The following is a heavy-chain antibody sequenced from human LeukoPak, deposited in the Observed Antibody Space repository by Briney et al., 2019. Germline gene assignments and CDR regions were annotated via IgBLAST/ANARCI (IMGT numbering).Heavy chain of an antibody. CDR2: ISYDGSNK. CDR3: ARGLREWELLGVSNFDY. Sequence: GRSLRLSCAASGFTFSSYAMHWVRQAPGKGLEWVADISYDGSNKYYADSVKGRFTISRDNSKNTLYLQMNSLRAEDTAVYYCARGLREWELLGVSNFDYWGQGTLVTVSS. J-gene: IGHJ4*02. V-gene: IGHV3-30-3*01. D-gene: IGHD1-26*01. CDR1: GFTFSSYA.